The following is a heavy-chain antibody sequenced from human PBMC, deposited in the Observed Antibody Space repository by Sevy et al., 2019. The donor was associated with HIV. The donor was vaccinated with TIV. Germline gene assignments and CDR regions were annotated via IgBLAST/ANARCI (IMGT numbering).Heavy chain of an antibody. Sequence: GESLKISCAASGFTPSTYGMHWVRQAPGKGLEWVAVIGYDGSNKYYADSVKGRFTISRDNSKNTLFLQMDSLRAEDTAVYYCARDPRMYGDYLLAYFDSWGRGTLVTVSS. D-gene: IGHD2-8*01. J-gene: IGHJ4*02. V-gene: IGHV3-33*01. CDR3: ARDPRMYGDYLLAYFDS. CDR2: IGYDGSNK. CDR1: GFTPSTYG.